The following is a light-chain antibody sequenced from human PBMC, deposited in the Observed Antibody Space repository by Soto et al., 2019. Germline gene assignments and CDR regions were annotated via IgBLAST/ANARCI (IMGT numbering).Light chain of an antibody. CDR1: QGIRND. CDR2: AAS. Sequence: DIQMTQSPSSLSASVGDRVTITCRASQGIRNDLVWYKQKPGKAPKRLMYAASTLQSGVTSRFSGSGSGKPFTLTSSRPQAEDFATYQRLQHKAYPWTFGQGTKVEV. CDR3: LQHKAYPWT. J-gene: IGKJ1*01. V-gene: IGKV1-17*01.